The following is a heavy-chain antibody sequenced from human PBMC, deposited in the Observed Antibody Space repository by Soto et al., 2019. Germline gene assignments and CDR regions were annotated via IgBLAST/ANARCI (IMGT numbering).Heavy chain of an antibody. Sequence: QVQLQESGPGLVKPSQTLSLTCTVSGGSISSGGYYWSWIRQHPGKGLEWIGYIYHSGSTYYNPSLKSRVTISVGTSKNQFSLKLSSVTVADTAVYYCAREAAGILNWFDPWGQGTLVTVSS. V-gene: IGHV4-31*03. J-gene: IGHJ5*02. D-gene: IGHD6-25*01. CDR2: IYHSGST. CDR1: GGSISSGGYY. CDR3: AREAAGILNWFDP.